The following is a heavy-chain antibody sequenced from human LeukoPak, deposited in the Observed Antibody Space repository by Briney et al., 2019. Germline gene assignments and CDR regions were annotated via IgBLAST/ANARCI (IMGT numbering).Heavy chain of an antibody. V-gene: IGHV3-23*01. J-gene: IGHJ4*02. Sequence: GGSLRLSCAASGFIFSNYAMSWVRQAPGKGLEWVSAIGGRDSGTYYADSVRGRFTASRDDPKNTLYLQINTLRAGDTAVYYCAKWGDYDILTGYYASDYWGQGTLVTDSS. CDR3: AKWGDYDILTGYYASDY. CDR1: GFIFSNYA. CDR2: IGGRDSGT. D-gene: IGHD3-9*01.